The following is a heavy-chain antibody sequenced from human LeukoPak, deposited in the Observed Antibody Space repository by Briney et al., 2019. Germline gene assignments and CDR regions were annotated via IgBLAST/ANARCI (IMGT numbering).Heavy chain of an antibody. V-gene: IGHV1-69*13. D-gene: IGHD3-22*01. CDR3: ARQGGYYDSSGYPFDY. Sequence: SVKVSCKASGGTFSSYAISWVRQAPGQGLEWMGGIIPIFGTANYAQKFQGRVTITADESTSTAYMELSSLRSEDTAVYYCARQGGYYDSSGYPFDYWGQGTLVTVSS. CDR2: IIPIFGTA. CDR1: GGTFSSYA. J-gene: IGHJ4*02.